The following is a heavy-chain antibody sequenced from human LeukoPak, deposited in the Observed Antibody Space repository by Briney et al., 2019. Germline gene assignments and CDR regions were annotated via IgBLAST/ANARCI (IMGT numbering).Heavy chain of an antibody. V-gene: IGHV3-43*02. D-gene: IGHD1-14*01. J-gene: IGHJ3*02. CDR2: VAANGGGT. CDR1: GFTFDDYA. CDR3: AKILNPHAFDI. Sequence: GGSLRLSCAASGFTFDDYAMHWVRQAPGKGPEWVSYVAANGGGTYYADSVKGRFVISRDNSKNSLYLQMNILRPEDTALYYCAKILNPHAFDIWGQGTMVTVSS.